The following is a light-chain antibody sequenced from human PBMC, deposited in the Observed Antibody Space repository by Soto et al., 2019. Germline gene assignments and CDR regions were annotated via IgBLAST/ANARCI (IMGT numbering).Light chain of an antibody. CDR2: QAS. Sequence: DIQMSQSPSTLTASVGNRVTITCRASQSIGTWLAWYQQKPGKAPNLLIYQASNLESGIPSRFSGSGSGTEFTLTISSLQPDDCATYYCQQYYSYARTFGQGTKVDIK. V-gene: IGKV1-5*03. CDR3: QQYYSYART. J-gene: IGKJ1*01. CDR1: QSIGTW.